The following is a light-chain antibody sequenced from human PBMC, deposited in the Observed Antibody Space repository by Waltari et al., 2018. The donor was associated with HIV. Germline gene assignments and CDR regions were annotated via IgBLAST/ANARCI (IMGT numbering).Light chain of an antibody. J-gene: IGLJ2*01. CDR2: GNN. Sequence: QSVLTQPPSVFGAPGQRVTISCTWSSSNIGADHDVQWYQQVPGTAPKLLIYGNNNRPSGVPDRFSGSKSGTSASLAITGLQAEDEADYYCQSYDSGLSGVVFGGGTRLTVL. CDR3: QSYDSGLSGVV. V-gene: IGLV1-40*01. CDR1: SSNIGADHD.